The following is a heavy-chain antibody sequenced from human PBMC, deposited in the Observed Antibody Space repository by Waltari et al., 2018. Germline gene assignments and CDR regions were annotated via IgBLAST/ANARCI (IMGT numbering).Heavy chain of an antibody. CDR1: GVSISTYY. V-gene: IGHV4-4*07. Sequence: QVQLQESGPGLVKPSETLSLTCTVSGVSISTYYWRWIRQPAGQGLAWIGRFYSSGNNNYSPSLKSRVTMSVDTSKNQFSLKLTSVTAADTAVYYCARDLNGSGRPFDYWGQGTLVTVSS. J-gene: IGHJ4*02. CDR3: ARDLNGSGRPFDY. CDR2: FYSSGNN. D-gene: IGHD3-10*01.